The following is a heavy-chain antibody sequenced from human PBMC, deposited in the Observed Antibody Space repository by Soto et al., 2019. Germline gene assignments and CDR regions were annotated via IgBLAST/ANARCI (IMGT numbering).Heavy chain of an antibody. CDR3: AHIPNYYQYAWFDP. CDR1: GFSLTTRGVG. J-gene: IGHJ5*02. CDR2: IYWEDDK. Sequence: QITLKESGPTLVKPTQTLTLTCTFSGFSLTTRGVGVGWIRQPPGKDLECLALIYWEDDKGYSPSLQIRLSIPKDTSKNPLVLTMTNVDPVDTATYDCAHIPNYYQYAWFDPWGLGTLVSVSS. V-gene: IGHV2-5*02. D-gene: IGHD3-16*01.